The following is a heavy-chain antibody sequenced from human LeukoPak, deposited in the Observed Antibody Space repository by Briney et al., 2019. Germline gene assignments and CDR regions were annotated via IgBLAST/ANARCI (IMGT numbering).Heavy chain of an antibody. CDR2: INPDSGGT. CDR3: ARPFIETPSLGALDY. V-gene: IGHV1-2*02. J-gene: IGHJ4*02. D-gene: IGHD4-23*01. Sequence: GASVNVSCKASGYTFTDYYMHWVRQAPGHGLEWMGWINPDSGGTNYAQNFQGRVTMTRDTSISTAYMELSRLRSDDTAVYYCARPFIETPSLGALDYWGQGTLVTVSS. CDR1: GYTFTDYY.